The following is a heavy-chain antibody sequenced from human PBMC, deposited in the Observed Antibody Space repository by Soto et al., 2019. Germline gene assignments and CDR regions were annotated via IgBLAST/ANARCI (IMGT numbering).Heavy chain of an antibody. CDR3: GRDQMVTTSGLIGIIAS. J-gene: IGHJ4*02. V-gene: IGHV3-23*01. CDR1: GFTFSNYA. Sequence: GSLRLSCAASGFTFSNYAMTWVRQAPWKGLEWVSTISVSGGNTYYADSVKGRFTISRDNSKSTLYLQMSSLRAADTAVYYCGRDQMVTTSGLIGIIASWGRGTLVPVSS. D-gene: IGHD2-21*02. CDR2: ISVSGGNT.